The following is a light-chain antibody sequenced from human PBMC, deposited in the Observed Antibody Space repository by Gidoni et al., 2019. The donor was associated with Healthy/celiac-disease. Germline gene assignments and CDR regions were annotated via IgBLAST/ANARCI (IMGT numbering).Light chain of an antibody. Sequence: DIQMNQSPSSLSAAVGDRVTIPCRASQSISSYLNWYQQKTGKAPKLLIYAASSLQSGVPSRFSGSGSGTDFPLTISRLQPEDFATYYFQQSYSHAQTFXXXTKLEIK. V-gene: IGKV1-39*01. CDR2: AAS. CDR1: QSISSY. J-gene: IGKJ2*01. CDR3: QQSYSHAQT.